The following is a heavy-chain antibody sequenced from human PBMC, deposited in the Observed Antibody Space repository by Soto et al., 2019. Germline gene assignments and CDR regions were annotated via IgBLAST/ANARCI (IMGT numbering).Heavy chain of an antibody. Sequence: EVHLVESGGGLVQPGRSLRLSCTASGFTFGAYAMSWVRQAPGKGLEWVGSIRSKAYWGTTEYATSVRGRFTISREDSNRIAYLQMDSLKTEDTAMYYCARYRIAADLSDLDHWGQGTLVTVSS. CDR1: GFTFGAYA. D-gene: IGHD6-13*01. CDR3: ARYRIAADLSDLDH. CDR2: IRSKAYWGTT. V-gene: IGHV3-49*04. J-gene: IGHJ4*02.